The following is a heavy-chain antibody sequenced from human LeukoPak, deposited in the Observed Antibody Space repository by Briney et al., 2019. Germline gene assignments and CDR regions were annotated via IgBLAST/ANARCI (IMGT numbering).Heavy chain of an antibody. V-gene: IGHV3-21*01. CDR3: AKAPCYYGSGSFWYFDY. J-gene: IGHJ4*02. CDR2: ISSSSSYI. D-gene: IGHD3-10*01. CDR1: GFTFSSYS. Sequence: GGSLRLSCAASGFTFSSYSMNWVRQAPGKGLEWVSSISSSSSYIYYADSVKGRFTISRDNAKNSLYLHMNSLRVEDTAVYYCAKAPCYYGSGSFWYFDYWGQGSLVTVSS.